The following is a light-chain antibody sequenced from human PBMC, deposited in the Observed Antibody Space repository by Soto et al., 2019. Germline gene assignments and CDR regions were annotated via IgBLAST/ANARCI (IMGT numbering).Light chain of an antibody. CDR1: RSDVGAYNY. V-gene: IGLV2-14*01. Sequence: QSALTQPASVSGSPGQSIAISCTGTRSDVGAYNYVSWYQQHPGKAPKLMISEVTNRPSGVSDRFSGSKSGNTASLTISGLQAEDEADYYCSSYTTSTTRIIFGGGTKLTVL. CDR2: EVT. J-gene: IGLJ2*01. CDR3: SSYTTSTTRII.